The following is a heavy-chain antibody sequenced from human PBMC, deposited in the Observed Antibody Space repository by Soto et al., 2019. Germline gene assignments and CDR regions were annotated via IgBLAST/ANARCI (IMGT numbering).Heavy chain of an antibody. J-gene: IGHJ6*02. Sequence: QVQLQESGPGLVKASETLSLACTVSGGSISAYYWSWMRQSPGKGLEWLGFIHYTGSASYPPSLKSRVTISLDTSKNQFSLTLRSVTAADTAVYYCARDRGVGDYYYYYGMDVWGQGTTVTVSS. CDR2: IHYTGSA. V-gene: IGHV4-59*01. CDR3: ARDRGVGDYYYYYGMDV. CDR1: GGSISAYY.